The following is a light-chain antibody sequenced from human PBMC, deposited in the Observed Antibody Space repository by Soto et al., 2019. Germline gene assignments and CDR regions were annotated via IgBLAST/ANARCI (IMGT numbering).Light chain of an antibody. CDR2: GVS. V-gene: IGLV2-14*01. CDR1: SSDVGDYNY. Sequence: QSVLTQPASVSGSPGQSITISCTGTSSDVGDYNYVSWYQQHPGKAPKLIIYGVSNRPSGMSNRFSGSKSGNTASLTISGLQAEDEADYYCSSYTSTNTLVFGGGTKLTVL. CDR3: SSYTSTNTLV. J-gene: IGLJ2*01.